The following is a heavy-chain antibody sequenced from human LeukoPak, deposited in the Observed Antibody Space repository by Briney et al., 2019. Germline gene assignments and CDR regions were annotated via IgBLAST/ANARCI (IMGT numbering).Heavy chain of an antibody. CDR2: TYYRSKWNT. CDR1: GDRVSSNSAS. J-gene: IGHJ5*02. D-gene: IGHD1-26*01. CDR3: ARDPDSAYEWGPFDP. Sequence: SQTLSLTRAISGDRVSSNSASWNWIRQSPSRGLEWLGRTYYRSKWNTDYAPSVQGRTSISPHTSKNQFSLQLDSVTPEDPAVYYCARDPDSAYEWGPFDPWGQGILVTVSS. V-gene: IGHV6-1*01.